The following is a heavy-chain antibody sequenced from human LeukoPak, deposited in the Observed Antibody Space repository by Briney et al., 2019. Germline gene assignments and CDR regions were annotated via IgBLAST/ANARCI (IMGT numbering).Heavy chain of an antibody. CDR1: GYSISSGYY. J-gene: IGHJ3*02. D-gene: IGHD3-16*01. Sequence: PSETLFLTCTVSGYSISSGYYWGWIRQPPGKGLEWIGSIYHSGSTYYNPSLKSRVTISVDTSKNQFSLKLSPVTAADTAVYYCARDLRDWGPSWAFDIWGQGTMVTVSS. V-gene: IGHV4-38-2*02. CDR2: IYHSGST. CDR3: ARDLRDWGPSWAFDI.